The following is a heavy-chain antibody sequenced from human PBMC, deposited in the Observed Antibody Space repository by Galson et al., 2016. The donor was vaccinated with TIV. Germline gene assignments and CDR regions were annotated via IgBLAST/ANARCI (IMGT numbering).Heavy chain of an antibody. CDR1: ELIVSDNY. Sequence: SLRLSCATSELIVSDNYMNWVRQAPGKGLEWVSVIDIDGSTRYADSVKGRFTISRDNSRNTLYLQMDSLRPDDTSVYYCARDRRHCGNECFLRYYYGMDVWGQGTTVTVSS. D-gene: IGHD2-21*01. CDR3: ARDRRHCGNECFLRYYYGMDV. V-gene: IGHV3-66*02. CDR2: IDIDGST. J-gene: IGHJ6*02.